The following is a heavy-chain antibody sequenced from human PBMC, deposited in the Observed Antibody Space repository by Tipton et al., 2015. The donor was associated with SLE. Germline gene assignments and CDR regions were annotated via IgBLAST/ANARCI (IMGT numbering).Heavy chain of an antibody. D-gene: IGHD3-10*01. CDR3: ARSPVREVLCFRESLDY. CDR2: VSYDEYNK. CDR1: EFIFSRYA. J-gene: IGHJ4*02. V-gene: IGHV3-30*04. Sequence: SLRLSCAASEFIFSRYAMHWVRQAPGKGLEWVAVVSYDEYNKYYADSVKGRFTISRDNSKNTLYLQMNSLRPEDTAVYYCARSPVREVLCFRESLDYWGQGTLVTVSS.